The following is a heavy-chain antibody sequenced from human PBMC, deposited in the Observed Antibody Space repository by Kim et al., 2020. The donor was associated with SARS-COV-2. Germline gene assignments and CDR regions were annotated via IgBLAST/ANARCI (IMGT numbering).Heavy chain of an antibody. J-gene: IGHJ6*02. CDR3: AAAGEYYYYGMAV. Sequence: RYAKPGKGRFTISRATAKNTLYLQMTSLRVEDTAVYYCAAAGEYYYYGMAVWGHGTTVTVSS. D-gene: IGHD6-19*01. V-gene: IGHV3-74*01.